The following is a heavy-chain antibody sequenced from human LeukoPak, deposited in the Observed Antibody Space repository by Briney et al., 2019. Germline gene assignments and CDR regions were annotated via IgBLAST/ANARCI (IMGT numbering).Heavy chain of an antibody. CDR3: ARDLVRFGESPLSYYYNYMDV. V-gene: IGHV4-4*07. Sequence: SETLSLTCTDSGGSISSYYWSWIRQTAGKGLEWSGRIYTSGSANYNPSLKSRVTMSVDTSKNQFSLKLSSVTAADTAVYYCARDLVRFGESPLSYYYNYMDVWGKGTTVTISS. CDR1: GGSISSYY. D-gene: IGHD3-10*01. J-gene: IGHJ6*03. CDR2: IYTSGSA.